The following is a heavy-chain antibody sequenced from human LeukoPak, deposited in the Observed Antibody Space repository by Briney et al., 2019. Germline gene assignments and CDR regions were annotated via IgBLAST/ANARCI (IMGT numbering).Heavy chain of an antibody. Sequence: PGGSLRLSCAASGFTFSSYGMHWVSQAPGKGLEWVAVIWYDGSNKYYADSVRGRFTISRDNSKNTLYLQMNSLRAEDTAVYYCARGGTYYDFWSGYSYYYGMDVWGQGTTVTVSS. V-gene: IGHV3-33*01. CDR1: GFTFSSYG. CDR3: ARGGTYYDFWSGYSYYYGMDV. J-gene: IGHJ6*02. D-gene: IGHD3-3*01. CDR2: IWYDGSNK.